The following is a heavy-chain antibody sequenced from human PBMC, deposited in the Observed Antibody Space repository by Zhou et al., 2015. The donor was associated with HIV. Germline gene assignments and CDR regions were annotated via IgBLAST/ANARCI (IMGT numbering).Heavy chain of an antibody. V-gene: IGHV3-21*01. J-gene: IGHJ3*02. CDR3: ARDGGYSSTWTLDAFDI. D-gene: IGHD6-13*01. CDR1: GSTFSNFG. Sequence: EVQLVESGGGLVKPGGSLRLSCVASGSTFSNFGMNWVRQAPGKGLEWVASISSSSAYIYYGDSVRGRFTISRDNAKSSLYLQMSSLRAEDTAVYYCARDGGYSSTWTLDAFDIWGQGTMVTVSS. CDR2: ISSSSAYI.